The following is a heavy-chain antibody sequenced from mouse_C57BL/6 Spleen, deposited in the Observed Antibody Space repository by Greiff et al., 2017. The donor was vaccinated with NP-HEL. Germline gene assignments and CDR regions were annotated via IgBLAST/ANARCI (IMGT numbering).Heavy chain of an antibody. V-gene: IGHV1-54*01. CDR1: GYAFTNYL. CDR3: ARSRSGLHYYAMDY. CDR2: INPGSGGT. Sequence: QVQLQQSGAELVRPGTSVKVSCKASGYAFTNYLIEWVKQRPGQGLEWIGVINPGSGGTNYNEKFKGKATLTADKSSSTAYMQLSSLTSEDSAVYFCARSRSGLHYYAMDYWGQGTSVTVSS. J-gene: IGHJ4*01. D-gene: IGHD3-2*02.